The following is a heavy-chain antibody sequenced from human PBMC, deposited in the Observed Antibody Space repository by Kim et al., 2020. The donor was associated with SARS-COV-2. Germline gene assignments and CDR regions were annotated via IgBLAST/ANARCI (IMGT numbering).Heavy chain of an antibody. J-gene: IGHJ4*02. V-gene: IGHV4-59*08. D-gene: IGHD3-22*01. CDR1: GGSISSYY. CDR2: IYYSGST. CDR3: ASDYYDSSGYYGFDY. Sequence: SETLSLTCTVSGGSISSYYWSWIRQPPGKGLEWIGYIYYSGSTNYNPSLKSRVTISVDTSKNQFSLKLSSVTAADTAVYYCASDYYDSSGYYGFDYWGQGTLVTVSS.